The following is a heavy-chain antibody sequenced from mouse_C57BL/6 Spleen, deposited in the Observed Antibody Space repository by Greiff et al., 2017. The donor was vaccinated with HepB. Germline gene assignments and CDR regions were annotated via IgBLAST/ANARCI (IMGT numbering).Heavy chain of an antibody. CDR1: GYTFTSYW. J-gene: IGHJ4*01. CDR3: ARPYDGYPYAMDY. Sequence: VQLVESGAELAKPGASVKLSCKASGYTFTSYWMHWVKQRPGQGLEWIGYINPSSGYTKYNQKFKDKATLTADKSSSTAYMQLSSLTYEDSAVYYCARPYDGYPYAMDYWGQGTSVTVSS. CDR2: INPSSGYT. V-gene: IGHV1-7*01. D-gene: IGHD2-3*01.